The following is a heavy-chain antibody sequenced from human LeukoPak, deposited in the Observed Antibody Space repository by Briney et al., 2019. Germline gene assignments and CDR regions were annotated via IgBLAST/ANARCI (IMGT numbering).Heavy chain of an antibody. CDR2: IYSGGST. Sequence: GGSLRLSCGASGFTVSSNYMSWVRQAPGKGLEWVSVIYSGGSTYYADSVKGRFTISRDNSKNTLYLQMNSLRAEDTAVYYCARANYGLFDYWGQGTLATVSS. J-gene: IGHJ4*02. V-gene: IGHV3-53*01. CDR3: ARANYGLFDY. D-gene: IGHD3-10*01. CDR1: GFTVSSNY.